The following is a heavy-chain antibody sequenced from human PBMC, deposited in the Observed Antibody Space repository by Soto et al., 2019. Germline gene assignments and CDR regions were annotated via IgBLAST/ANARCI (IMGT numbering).Heavy chain of an antibody. J-gene: IGHJ4*02. CDR2: IHRRGST. CDR1: GGSFSGYY. V-gene: IGHV4-34*01. CDR3: ARRRVTRTTYHY. Sequence: SLTCAVYGGSFSGYYWCWIRQPPGKGLERIGEIHRRGSTNYNPSLKSRATISVDTPKNQLSLKLSSVTAADTAVYYCARRRVTRTTYHYWGQPTLGTVSS. D-gene: IGHD1-1*01.